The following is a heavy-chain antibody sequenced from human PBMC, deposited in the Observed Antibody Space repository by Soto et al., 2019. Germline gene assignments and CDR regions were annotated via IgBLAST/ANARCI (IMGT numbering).Heavy chain of an antibody. CDR3: ARIGYCSGGSCWAMDY. CDR1: GFTVSSNY. J-gene: IGHJ4*02. CDR2: IYSGGST. D-gene: IGHD2-15*01. V-gene: IGHV3-53*01. Sequence: PGGSLRLSCAASGFTVSSNYMSWVRQAPGKGLEWVSVIYSGGSTYYADSVKGRFTISRDNSKNTLYLQMNSLRAEDTAVYYCARIGYCSGGSCWAMDYWGQGTLVTVSS.